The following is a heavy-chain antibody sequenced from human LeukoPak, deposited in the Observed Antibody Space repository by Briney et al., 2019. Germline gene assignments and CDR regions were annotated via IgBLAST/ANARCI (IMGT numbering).Heavy chain of an antibody. CDR3: AKDLVTARGGYYFDY. Sequence: PGGSLRLSCAASGFTFSSCAMTWVRQTPGKGLGWVSATSGSGGSTYYADSVTGRFTISRDNPKNTLYLQMNSLRAEDTAVYYCAKDLVTARGGYYFDYWGQGTLVTVST. D-gene: IGHD1-26*01. V-gene: IGHV3-23*01. CDR1: GFTFSSCA. J-gene: IGHJ4*02. CDR2: TSGSGGST.